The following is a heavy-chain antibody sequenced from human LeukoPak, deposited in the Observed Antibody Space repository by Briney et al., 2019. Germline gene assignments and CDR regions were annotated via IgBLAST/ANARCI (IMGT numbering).Heavy chain of an antibody. V-gene: IGHV4-39*01. CDR3: ARHRDSSSSGLDY. CDR2: IYYSGST. Sequence: SETLSLTCTVSGGSISSSSYYWGWIRQPPGKGLEWIGSIYYSGSTYYNPSLKSRVTISVDTSKNQFSLKLSSVTAADTAVYYCARHRDSSSSGLDYWGQGTLVTVFS. CDR1: GGSISSSSYY. J-gene: IGHJ4*02. D-gene: IGHD6-6*01.